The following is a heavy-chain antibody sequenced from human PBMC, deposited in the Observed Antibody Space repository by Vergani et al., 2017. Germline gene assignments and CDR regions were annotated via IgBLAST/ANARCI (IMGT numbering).Heavy chain of an antibody. Sequence: QVQLQQWGAGLLKPSETLSLTCAVYGGSISSYYWSWIRQPPGKGLEWIGYIYYSGSTNYNPSLKSRVTISVDTSKNQFSLKLSSVTAADTAVYYCARGYGDYDGGVDYWGQGTLVTVSS. D-gene: IGHD4-17*01. V-gene: IGHV4-59*01. CDR1: GGSISSYY. J-gene: IGHJ4*02. CDR2: IYYSGST. CDR3: ARGYGDYDGGVDY.